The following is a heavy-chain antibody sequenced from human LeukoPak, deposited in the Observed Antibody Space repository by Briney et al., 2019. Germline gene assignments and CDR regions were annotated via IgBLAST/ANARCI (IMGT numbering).Heavy chain of an antibody. V-gene: IGHV4-39*07. CDR2: IYYSGST. D-gene: IGHD4-17*01. CDR1: GGSISSSSYY. CDR3: ARDYRMTTVTTGYYYYYMDV. Sequence: SETLSLTCTVSGGSISSSSYYWGWIRQPPGKGLEWIGSIYYSGSTYYNPSLKSRVTISVDTSKNQFSLKLSSVTTADTAVYYCARDYRMTTVTTGYYYYYMDVWGKGTTVTVSS. J-gene: IGHJ6*03.